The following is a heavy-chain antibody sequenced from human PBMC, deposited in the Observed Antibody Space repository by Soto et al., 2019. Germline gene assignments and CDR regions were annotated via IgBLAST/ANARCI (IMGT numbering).Heavy chain of an antibody. D-gene: IGHD2-8*02. CDR1: GFTVSTYG. CDR3: TGEVASGY. CDR2: ISRDGGTK. J-gene: IGHJ4*02. V-gene: IGHV3-30*03. Sequence: QVQLVESGGGVVQPGRSLGLSCAVSGFTVSTYGMHWVRQAPGKGLEWVVVISRDGGTKYYADSVKGRFTISRDNSRNTLFLEMNSLRGDDMAVYYCTGEVASGYWGQGTLVTVSS.